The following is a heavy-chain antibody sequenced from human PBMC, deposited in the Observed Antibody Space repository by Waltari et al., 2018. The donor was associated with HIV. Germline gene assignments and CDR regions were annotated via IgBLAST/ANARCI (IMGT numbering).Heavy chain of an antibody. J-gene: IGHJ1*01. D-gene: IGHD3-22*01. CDR2: ISYDGSKK. Sequence: QVQLVESGGGVVQPGRSLRLSCAASGFTFSSYAMHWVRQAPGKGLEWVAVISYDGSKKYYADSVKGRFTISRDNSKNTLYLQMNSLRAEDTAVYYCAREGYYYDSSGTNGYFQHWGQGTLVTVSS. V-gene: IGHV3-30*01. CDR3: AREGYYYDSSGTNGYFQH. CDR1: GFTFSSYA.